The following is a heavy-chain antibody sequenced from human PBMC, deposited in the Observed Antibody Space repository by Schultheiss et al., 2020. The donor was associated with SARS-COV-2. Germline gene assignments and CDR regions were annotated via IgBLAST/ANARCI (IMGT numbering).Heavy chain of an antibody. CDR3: ARGGGPNAFDI. CDR2: IYYSGST. J-gene: IGHJ3*02. V-gene: IGHV4-59*12. Sequence: SETLSLTCTVSGDSISSYYWSWIRQPPGKGLEWIGHIYYSGSTNYNPSLKSRVTMSVDTSKNQFSLKLSSVTAADTAVYYCARGGGPNAFDIWGQGTMVTVSS. CDR1: GDSISSYY. D-gene: IGHD3-16*01.